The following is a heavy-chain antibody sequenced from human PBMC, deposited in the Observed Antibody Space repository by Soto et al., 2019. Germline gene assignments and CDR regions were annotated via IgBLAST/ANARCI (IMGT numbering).Heavy chain of an antibody. CDR1: GFTFDDYA. V-gene: IGHV3-9*01. J-gene: IGHJ4*02. CDR2: ISWNSGNI. D-gene: IGHD3-22*01. Sequence: EVQLVESGGGLVQPGRSLRLSCAASGFTFDDYAMHWVRQVPGKGLEWVSGISWNSGNIGYADSVKGRFTISKDNAKHSLYLKMNSLRAEDTAVYYCAKGTYDSSGYYTAPEYWGQGIRVTVSS. CDR3: AKGTYDSSGYYTAPEY.